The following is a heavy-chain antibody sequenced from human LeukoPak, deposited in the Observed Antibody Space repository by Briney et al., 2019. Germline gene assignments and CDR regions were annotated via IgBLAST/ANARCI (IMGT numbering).Heavy chain of an antibody. J-gene: IGHJ1*01. Sequence: GGSLRLSCAASGFTFSSYGMHWVRQAPGKGLEWVAVISYDGSNKYYADSVKGRFTISRDNSKNTLYLRMNSLRAEDTAVYYCAKFSSGWYLGYFQHWGQGTLVTVSS. D-gene: IGHD6-19*01. CDR3: AKFSSGWYLGYFQH. V-gene: IGHV3-30*18. CDR2: ISYDGSNK. CDR1: GFTFSSYG.